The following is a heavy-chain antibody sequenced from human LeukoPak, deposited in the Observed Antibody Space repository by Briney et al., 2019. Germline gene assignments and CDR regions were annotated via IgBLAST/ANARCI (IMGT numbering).Heavy chain of an antibody. J-gene: IGHJ5*02. D-gene: IGHD6-13*01. V-gene: IGHV4-39*01. CDR2: MYHSGIT. CDR3: ARQDYSSPEGWFDP. Sequence: SETLSLTCTVSVGSITTTNYYWAWIHQPPGRGLEWIGSMYHSGITYYNPSLKSRVTMSVDTSKDQFSLKLISVTAADTAVYYCARQDYSSPEGWFDPWGHGTLVTVSS. CDR1: VGSITTTNYY.